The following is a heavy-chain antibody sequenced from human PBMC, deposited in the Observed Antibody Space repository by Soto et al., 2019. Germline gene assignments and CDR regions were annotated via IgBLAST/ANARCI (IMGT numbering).Heavy chain of an antibody. D-gene: IGHD3-22*01. CDR3: ARISGEEYYYDSSGDYGMDV. Sequence: PSETLSLTCTVSGGSISSYDWSWIRQPPGKGLEWIGYIYYSGSTNYNPSLKSRVTISVDTSKNQFSLKLSSVTAADTAVYYCARISGEEYYYDSSGDYGMDVGGQGTTVTVSS. CDR2: IYYSGST. J-gene: IGHJ6*02. V-gene: IGHV4-59*01. CDR1: GGSISSYD.